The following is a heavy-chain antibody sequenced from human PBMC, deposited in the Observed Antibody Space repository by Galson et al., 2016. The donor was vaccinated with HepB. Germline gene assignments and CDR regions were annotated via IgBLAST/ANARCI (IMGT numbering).Heavy chain of an antibody. Sequence: SETLSLTCSVSGDSVTNYYWSWVRQPPGKGLEWIGYISYRGVTTYSPSLKNRVTISLDTSKNEISLKLISATAADTAVYYCAREVDGMGVWGRGTTVIVSS. CDR3: AREVDGMGV. V-gene: IGHV4-59*02. CDR1: GDSVTNYY. J-gene: IGHJ6*02. CDR2: ISYRGVT.